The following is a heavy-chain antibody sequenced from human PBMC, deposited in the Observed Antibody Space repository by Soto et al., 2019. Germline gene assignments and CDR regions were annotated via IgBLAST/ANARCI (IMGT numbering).Heavy chain of an antibody. J-gene: IGHJ6*02. CDR2: IFYTGST. Sequence: SATLSVTCTVAGGSSSSGDYYWSWIRQSPGTGLEWIGYIFYTGSTYYNPSLRSRLAISVDTSKNQFSLKLSSVTAADAAVYYCAREPLKWYGMDVWGQGTTVTVSS. D-gene: IGHD1-26*01. V-gene: IGHV4-30-4*01. CDR1: GGSSSSGDYY. CDR3: AREPLKWYGMDV.